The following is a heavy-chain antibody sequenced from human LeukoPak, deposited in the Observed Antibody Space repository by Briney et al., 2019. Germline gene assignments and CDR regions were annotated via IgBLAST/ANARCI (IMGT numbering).Heavy chain of an antibody. J-gene: IGHJ6*02. V-gene: IGHV4-61*08. CDR1: GGSISSGDYY. CDR3: ARAPNEWIHYYYGMDV. Sequence: SETLSLTCTVSGGSISSGDYYWSWIRQPPGKGLEWIGYIYYSGSTNYNPSLKSRVTISVDTSKNQFSLKLSSVTAADTAVYYCARAPNEWIHYYYGMDVWGQGTTVTVSS. CDR2: IYYSGST. D-gene: IGHD5-18*01.